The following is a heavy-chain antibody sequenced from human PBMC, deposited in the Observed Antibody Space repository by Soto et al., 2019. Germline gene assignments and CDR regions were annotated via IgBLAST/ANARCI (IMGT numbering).Heavy chain of an antibody. CDR1: GFTFSSYA. J-gene: IGHJ4*02. CDR2: ISGSGGST. V-gene: IGHV3-23*01. D-gene: IGHD2-15*01. Sequence: GGSLRLSCAASGFTFSSYAMSWVRQAPGKGLEWVSAISGSGGSTYYADSVKGRFTISRDNSKNTLYLQMNSLRAEDTAVYYCAKDQPRYCSGGSCYSGGYWGQGTLVTVSS. CDR3: AKDQPRYCSGGSCYSGGY.